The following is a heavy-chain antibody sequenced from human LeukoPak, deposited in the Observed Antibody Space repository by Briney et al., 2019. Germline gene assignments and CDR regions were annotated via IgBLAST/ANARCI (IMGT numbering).Heavy chain of an antibody. CDR2: INPSGGST. CDR1: GYTFTSYY. J-gene: IGHJ4*02. Sequence: ASVEVSCKASGYTFTSYYMHWVRQAPGQGLEWMGIINPSGGSTSYAQKFQGGVTMTRDTSTSTVYMELSSLRSEDTAVYYCARLPDYYDSSGYHDYWGQGTLVTVSS. V-gene: IGHV1-46*01. D-gene: IGHD3-22*01. CDR3: ARLPDYYDSSGYHDY.